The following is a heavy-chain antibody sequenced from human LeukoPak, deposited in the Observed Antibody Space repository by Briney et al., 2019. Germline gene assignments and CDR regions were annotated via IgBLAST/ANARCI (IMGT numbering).Heavy chain of an antibody. V-gene: IGHV3-7*01. CDR1: GITFSSYG. J-gene: IGHJ4*02. CDR2: INHDGREI. CDR3: ARERSSGGRSNY. Sequence: GGTLRLSCAASGITFSSYGMTWVRQAPGKGLERVANINHDGREIYYVDSVKGRFTISRDNAKNLVYLQMNSLRAEDTVVYYCARERSSGGRSNYWGQGTLVTVSS. D-gene: IGHD6-19*01.